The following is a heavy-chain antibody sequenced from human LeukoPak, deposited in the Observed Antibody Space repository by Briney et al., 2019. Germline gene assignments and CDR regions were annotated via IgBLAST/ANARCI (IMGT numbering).Heavy chain of an antibody. CDR2: TYYRSTWYN. V-gene: IGHV6-1*01. CDR1: GDSVSSNSVT. D-gene: IGHD2-2*01. Sequence: QTLSLTCAISGDSVSSNSVTWNWIRQSPSRGLEWLGRTYYRSTWYNDYAVSLRGRITVNPDTSKNQFSLHLNSVTPEDTAVYYCARRLTQYDCFDPWGQGILVTVSS. CDR3: ARRLTQYDCFDP. J-gene: IGHJ5*02.